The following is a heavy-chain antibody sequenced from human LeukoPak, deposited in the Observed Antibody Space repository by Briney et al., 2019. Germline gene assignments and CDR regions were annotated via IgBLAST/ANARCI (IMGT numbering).Heavy chain of an antibody. CDR1: GFTFSSYA. Sequence: GGSLRLSCAASGFTFSSYAMSWVRQAPGKGLEWVSAICGRGGSTYYADSVKGRYTISRDNSKNTLYLQMNSLRAEDTAVYYCAKDRRSQGFDYWGQGTLVTVSS. CDR2: ICGRGGST. CDR3: AKDRRSQGFDY. J-gene: IGHJ4*02. D-gene: IGHD6-6*01. V-gene: IGHV3-23*01.